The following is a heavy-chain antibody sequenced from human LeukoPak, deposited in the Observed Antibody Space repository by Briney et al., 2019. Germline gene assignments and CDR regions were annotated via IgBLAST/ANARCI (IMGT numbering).Heavy chain of an antibody. CDR2: INPNSGGT. D-gene: IGHD1-26*01. Sequence: ASVKVSCKASGYTFTSYDINWVRQATGQGLEWMGWINPNSGGTNYAQKFQGRVTLTWVTSISTAYMELSRLRSDDTAVYYCARARWGRPRYFDYWGQGTLVTVSS. J-gene: IGHJ4*02. CDR3: ARARWGRPRYFDY. CDR1: GYTFTSYD. V-gene: IGHV1-2*02.